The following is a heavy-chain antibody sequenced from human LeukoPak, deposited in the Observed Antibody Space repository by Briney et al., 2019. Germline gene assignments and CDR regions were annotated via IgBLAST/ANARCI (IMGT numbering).Heavy chain of an antibody. V-gene: IGHV3-7*01. J-gene: IGHJ4*02. CDR2: IKQDGSEK. CDR3: ARDGPVATIMDFDY. CDR1: GFTFSSYW. Sequence: PGGSLRLSCAASGFTFSSYWMSWVRQAPGKGLEWVANIKQDGSEKYYVDSVKGRFTISRDNAKNSLYLQMNSMRAEDTAVYYCARDGPVATIMDFDYWGQGTLVTVSS. D-gene: IGHD5-12*01.